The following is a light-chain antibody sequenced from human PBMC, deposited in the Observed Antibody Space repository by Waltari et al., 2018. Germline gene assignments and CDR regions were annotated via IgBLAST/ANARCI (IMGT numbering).Light chain of an antibody. CDR3: SSYTSSSTGV. V-gene: IGLV2-14*01. CDR2: DVS. CDR1: SSDVGGYNY. Sequence: QSALTQPASVSGSPGQSITISCTGTSSDVGGYNYVSWYQQHPGKAPNLMIYDVSKRPSGVSNRFSGSKSGNTASLTSSGLQAEDEADYYCSSYTSSSTGVFGGGTKLTVL. J-gene: IGLJ3*02.